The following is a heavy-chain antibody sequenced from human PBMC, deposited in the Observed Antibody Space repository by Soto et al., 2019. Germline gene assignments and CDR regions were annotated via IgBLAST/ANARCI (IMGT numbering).Heavy chain of an antibody. CDR1: GGSISSSSYY. CDR3: ARHGRLTIFDPFDP. D-gene: IGHD3-3*01. CDR2: IYYSGST. V-gene: IGHV4-39*01. Sequence: SETLSLTCTVSGGSISSSSYYWGWIRQPPGKGLEWIGSIYYSGSTYYNPSLKSRVTISVDTSKNQFSLKLSSVTAADTAVYYCARHGRLTIFDPFDPWGQGTLVTVSS. J-gene: IGHJ5*02.